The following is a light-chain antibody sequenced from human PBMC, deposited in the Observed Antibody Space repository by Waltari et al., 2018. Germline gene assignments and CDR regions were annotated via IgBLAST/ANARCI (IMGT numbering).Light chain of an antibody. Sequence: DIVMTQSPATLSVSPRERATLSCRASQSVNSNLAWYPQKPGQAPRLLMYGASNRATGIPARFSGSGSGTEFTLTISSLQSEDFAVYYCQQYNNWITFGPGTKVDIK. CDR1: QSVNSN. CDR3: QQYNNWIT. V-gene: IGKV3-15*01. CDR2: GAS. J-gene: IGKJ3*01.